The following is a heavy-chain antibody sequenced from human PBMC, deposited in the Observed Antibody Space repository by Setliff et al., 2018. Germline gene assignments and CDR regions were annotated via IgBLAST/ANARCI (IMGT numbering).Heavy chain of an antibody. CDR3: ARHRGGNAGYYFDY. V-gene: IGHV1-2*02. D-gene: IGHD2-15*01. CDR2: IKPNNGDT. Sequence: ASVKVSCKASGYTFTGYYFHWVRQAPGQGLEGMGWIKPNNGDTKSAQKFQGGLTMTRDTSISTAYMELSSLRSDDTAVYYCARHRGGNAGYYFDYWGQGTLVTVSS. CDR1: GYTFTGYY. J-gene: IGHJ4*02.